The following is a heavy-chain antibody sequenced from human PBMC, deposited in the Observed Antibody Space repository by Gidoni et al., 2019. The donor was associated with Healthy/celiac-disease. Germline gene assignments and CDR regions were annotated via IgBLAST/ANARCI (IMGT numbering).Heavy chain of an antibody. V-gene: IGHV3-30*02. J-gene: IGHJ4*02. Sequence: QVQLVESGGGVVQPGGSLRLSCAASGFTFSSYGMHWVRQAPGKGLEWVAFIRYDGSNKYYADSVKGRFTISRDNSKNTLYLQMNSLRAEDTAVYYCAKDHYGGTLFDYWGQGTLVTVSS. CDR1: GFTFSSYG. CDR2: IRYDGSNK. CDR3: AKDHYGGTLFDY. D-gene: IGHD4-17*01.